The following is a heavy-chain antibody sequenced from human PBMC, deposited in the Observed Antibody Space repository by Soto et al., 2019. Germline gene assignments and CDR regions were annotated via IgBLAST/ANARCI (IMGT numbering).Heavy chain of an antibody. Sequence: GASVKVSCKASGYTFTSYAISWVRQAPGQGLEWMGWISAYNGNPIYTQKLHGRVTLTTDTSTSTAYMELSSLRSEDTAVYYCARKDRGSSCYGMDVWGQGTTVTVSS. V-gene: IGHV1-18*01. D-gene: IGHD6-6*01. CDR3: ARKDRGSSCYGMDV. J-gene: IGHJ6*02. CDR1: GYTFTSYA. CDR2: ISAYNGNP.